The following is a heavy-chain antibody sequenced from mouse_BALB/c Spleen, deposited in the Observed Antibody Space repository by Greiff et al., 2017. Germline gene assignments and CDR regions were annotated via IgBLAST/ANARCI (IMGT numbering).Heavy chain of an antibody. CDR1: GYTFSSYW. Sequence: QVQLKQSGAELMKPGASVKISCKATGYTFSSYWIEWVKQRPGHGLEWIGEILPGSGSTNYNEKFKGKATFTADTSSNTAYMQLSSLTSEDSAVYYCARGDGNYPFAYWGQGTLVTVSA. J-gene: IGHJ3*01. CDR2: ILPGSGST. CDR3: ARGDGNYPFAY. D-gene: IGHD2-1*01. V-gene: IGHV1-9*01.